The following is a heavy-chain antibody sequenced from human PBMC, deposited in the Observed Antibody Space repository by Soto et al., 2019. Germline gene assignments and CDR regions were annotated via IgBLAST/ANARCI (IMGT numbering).Heavy chain of an antibody. J-gene: IGHJ3*02. D-gene: IGHD3-9*01. CDR1: GFTFSSYA. CDR3: ARDFLNFDWSGALDI. CDR2: ISFDGRNK. Sequence: GGSLRLSCAASGFTFSSYAMLWVRQAPGKGLEWVAVISFDGRNKNYADSVRGRFTISRDNSKNTVYLEVNSLRGEDTAVYHCARDFLNFDWSGALDIWGPGTMVTV. V-gene: IGHV3-30*17.